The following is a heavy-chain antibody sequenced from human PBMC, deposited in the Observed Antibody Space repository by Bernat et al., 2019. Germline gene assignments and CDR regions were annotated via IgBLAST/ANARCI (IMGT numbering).Heavy chain of an antibody. J-gene: IGHJ4*02. V-gene: IGHV4-31*03. D-gene: IGHD3-16*02. CDR1: GASIAGGSYH. CDR2: VSTSGIT. Sequence: QLQLQESGPRLVEPSQTLSLACTVTGASIAGGSYHWCWVRQYPGKGLEWIGFVSTSGITSYNPSLKSRRSISLETSKNQLSVSLTSVTAEDTAVYYCAKGDHLGELSHWGQGALVTVSS. CDR3: AKGDHLGELSH.